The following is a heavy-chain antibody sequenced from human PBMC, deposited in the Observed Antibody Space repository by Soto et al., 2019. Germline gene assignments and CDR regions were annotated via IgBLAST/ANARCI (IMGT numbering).Heavy chain of an antibody. D-gene: IGHD5-12*01. CDR1: GGSISSSNW. J-gene: IGHJ2*01. CDR3: GRDVGGYENYWYFDL. Sequence: QVQLQESGPGLVKPSGTLSLTCAVSGGSISSSNWWSWVRQPPGKGLEWIGERYHSGSTNYNPSLKSRVTIAVDKSKHQFYLELSSVTTADTAVYYCGRDVGGYENYWYFDLWGRGTLVTVSS. V-gene: IGHV4-4*02. CDR2: RYHSGST.